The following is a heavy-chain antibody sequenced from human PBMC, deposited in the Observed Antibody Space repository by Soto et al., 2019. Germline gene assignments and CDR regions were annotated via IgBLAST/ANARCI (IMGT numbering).Heavy chain of an antibody. CDR2: INRDGSEE. Sequence: GGSLKLSCVAFGFTFSGYWMSWFRQAPGKGLEWVANINRDGSEEHYVDSVKGRFTISRDNAKNSVYLQMDSLRGDDSAVYYCARDPGPRSASIRGLGWFDPWGQGTLVTVSS. CDR1: GFTFSGYW. CDR3: ARDPGPRSASIRGLGWFDP. J-gene: IGHJ5*02. V-gene: IGHV3-7*03. D-gene: IGHD2-2*01.